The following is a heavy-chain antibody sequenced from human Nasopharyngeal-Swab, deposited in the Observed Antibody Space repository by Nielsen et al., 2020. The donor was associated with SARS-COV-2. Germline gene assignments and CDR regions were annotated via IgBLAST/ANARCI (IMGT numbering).Heavy chain of an antibody. D-gene: IGHD6-25*01. V-gene: IGHV4-59*01. CDR1: GSSMSTYY. CDR2: IYYSGST. Sequence: GSLRLSCTVSGSSMSTYYWSWIRQPPGKGLEWIGFIYYSGSTNYNPSLESRVTISADTSKNQFSLKLSSVTAADTAMYYCARRITATSTGFDYWGQGTLVTVSS. CDR3: ARRITATSTGFDY. J-gene: IGHJ4*02.